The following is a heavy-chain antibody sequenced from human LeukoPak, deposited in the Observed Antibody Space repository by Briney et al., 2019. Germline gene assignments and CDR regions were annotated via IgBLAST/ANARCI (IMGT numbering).Heavy chain of an antibody. D-gene: IGHD5-18*01. J-gene: IGHJ4*02. V-gene: IGHV4-34*01. CDR3: ARWGSYGFDY. CDR2: IYYSGST. Sequence: SETLSLTCAVYGGSFSGYYWSWIRQPPGKGLEWIGSIYYSGSTYYNPSLKSRVTISVDTSRNHFSLKLSSVTAADTAVYYCARWGSYGFDYWGQGTLVTVSS. CDR1: GGSFSGYY.